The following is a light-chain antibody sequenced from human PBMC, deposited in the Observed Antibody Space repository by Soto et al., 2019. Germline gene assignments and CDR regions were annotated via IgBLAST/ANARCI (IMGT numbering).Light chain of an antibody. J-gene: IGKJ1*01. CDR2: GAS. CDR1: QSAGNF. Sequence: EIVMTQSPATLSVSPGETASLSCRASQSAGNFLAWYQQEPGQAPRLLIYGASSRATGIPDRFSGRGFGTDFTLTISRLEPEDFAVYYCQHSGDFRWTFGLGTKVDIK. V-gene: IGKV3D-15*01. CDR3: QHSGDFRWT.